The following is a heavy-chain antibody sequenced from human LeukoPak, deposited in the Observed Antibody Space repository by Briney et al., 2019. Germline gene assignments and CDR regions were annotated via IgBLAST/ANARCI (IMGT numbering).Heavy chain of an antibody. CDR3: AREGDFWSGYSPGFDP. Sequence: SETLSLTCTVSGGSISNYYWSWLRQPPGKGLEWIGYIYYSGSTKYNPSLKSRVTISVDTSKNQFSLKLSSVTAADTAVYYCAREGDFWSGYSPGFDPWGQGTLVTVSS. CDR2: IYYSGST. CDR1: GGSISNYY. V-gene: IGHV4-59*01. J-gene: IGHJ5*02. D-gene: IGHD3-3*01.